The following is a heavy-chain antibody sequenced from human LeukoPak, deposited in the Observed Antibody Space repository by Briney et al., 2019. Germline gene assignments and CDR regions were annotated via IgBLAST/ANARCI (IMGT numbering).Heavy chain of an antibody. CDR2: ISAYNGDT. CDR3: AREGLGELTLDY. D-gene: IGHD3-16*01. Sequence: ASVKVSCKASGYTFTSYGISWVRQAPGQGLEWMGWISAYNGDTNYAQKLQGRVTMTTDTSTNTAYMELRSLRSDDTAVYYCAREGLGELTLDYWGQGTLVTVSS. V-gene: IGHV1-18*01. J-gene: IGHJ4*02. CDR1: GYTFTSYG.